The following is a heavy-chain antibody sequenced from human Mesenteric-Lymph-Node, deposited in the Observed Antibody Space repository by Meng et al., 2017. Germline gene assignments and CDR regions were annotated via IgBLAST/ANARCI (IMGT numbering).Heavy chain of an antibody. CDR1: GFSLSTSGMR. V-gene: IGHV2-70*01. Sequence: SGPTLVKPTQTLTLTCTFSGFSLSTSGMRVSWIRQPPGKALEWLALIDWDDDKYYSTSLKTRLTISKDTSKNQVVLTMTNMDPVDTATYYCARDKAARPYYYYGMDVWGQGTTVTVSS. CDR2: IDWDDDK. CDR3: ARDKAARPYYYYGMDV. D-gene: IGHD6-6*01. J-gene: IGHJ6*02.